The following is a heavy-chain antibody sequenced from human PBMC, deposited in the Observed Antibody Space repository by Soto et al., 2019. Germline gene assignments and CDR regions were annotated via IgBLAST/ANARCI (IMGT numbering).Heavy chain of an antibody. CDR2: INPSGGDT. V-gene: IGHV1-46*01. D-gene: IGHD6-25*01. CDR3: ARTTIPAASPFQH. J-gene: IGHJ1*01. Sequence: ASVKVSCKASGFTFTDYYMHWVRQAPGQGLEWMGVINPSGGDTTYAHAFQGRVTMTRDTSTSTFYMELSNLRSADTAVYFCARTTIPAASPFQHWGQGTLVTVSS. CDR1: GFTFTDYY.